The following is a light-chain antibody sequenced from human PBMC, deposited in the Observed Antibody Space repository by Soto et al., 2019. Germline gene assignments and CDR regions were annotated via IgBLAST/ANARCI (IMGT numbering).Light chain of an antibody. Sequence: QSVLTQPPSASGTPGQRVTISCSGSSSNIGSNTVNWYQQLPGTAPNVLIYSNNQRPSGVPDRFSGSKSGTSASLAISGLQSEDAADYYCAAWDDSLNGPVLGGGTKLTVL. V-gene: IGLV1-44*01. CDR1: SSNIGSNT. J-gene: IGLJ2*01. CDR2: SNN. CDR3: AAWDDSLNGPV.